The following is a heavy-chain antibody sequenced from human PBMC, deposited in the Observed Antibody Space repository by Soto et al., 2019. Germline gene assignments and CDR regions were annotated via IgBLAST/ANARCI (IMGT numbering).Heavy chain of an antibody. Sequence: QVQLVQSGAEVKTPGSSVKVSCKASGGMFYSSAINWVRQAPGQGLEWMGGIVPMNGSPKYAQGFQGRVTITADGSATTVYMDLSGLKSEDTAVYYCAREENCSDGICYSEYFQRWGQGTLVTVSS. CDR3: AREENCSDGICYSEYFQR. D-gene: IGHD2-15*01. CDR2: IVPMNGSP. CDR1: GGMFYSSA. V-gene: IGHV1-69*01. J-gene: IGHJ1*01.